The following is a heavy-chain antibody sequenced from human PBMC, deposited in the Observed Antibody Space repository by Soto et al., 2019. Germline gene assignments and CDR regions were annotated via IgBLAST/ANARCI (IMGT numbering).Heavy chain of an antibody. V-gene: IGHV1-8*01. CDR2: MNPNSGNT. CDR1: GYTFTSYD. Sequence: ASVKVSCKASGYTFTSYDINWVRQATGQGLEWMGWMNPNSGNTGYAQKFQVRVTMTRNTSISTAYMELSSLRSEDTAVYYCARGSIAARPVVGYWGQGTLVTVSS. J-gene: IGHJ4*02. D-gene: IGHD6-6*01. CDR3: ARGSIAARPVVGY.